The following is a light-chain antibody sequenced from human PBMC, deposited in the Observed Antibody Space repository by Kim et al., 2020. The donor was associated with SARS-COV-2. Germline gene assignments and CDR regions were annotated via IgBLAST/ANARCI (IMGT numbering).Light chain of an antibody. CDR1: QGINND. V-gene: IGKV1-27*01. Sequence: VGDRVTITCRASQGINNDLAWYQQKPGKVPKVLIYAASALQSGVPSRFSGSGSGTDFTLTISSLQPEDVGTYYCQKYNGAPWTFGQGTKVDIK. CDR3: QKYNGAPWT. J-gene: IGKJ1*01. CDR2: AAS.